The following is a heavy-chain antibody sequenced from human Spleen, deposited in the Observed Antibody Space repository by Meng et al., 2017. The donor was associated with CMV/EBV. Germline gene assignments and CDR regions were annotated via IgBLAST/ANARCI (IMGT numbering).Heavy chain of an antibody. D-gene: IGHD6-13*01. V-gene: IGHV4-34*01. CDR2: INHSGST. CDR1: GGSFSGYY. CDR3: ARTSSWYASDF. J-gene: IGHJ4*02. Sequence: SETLFLTCAVYGGSFSGYYWSWIRQPPGKGLEWIGEINHSGSTNYNPSLKSRVTISVDTSKNQFSLKLSSVTAADTAVYYCARTSSWYASDFWGQGALVTVSS.